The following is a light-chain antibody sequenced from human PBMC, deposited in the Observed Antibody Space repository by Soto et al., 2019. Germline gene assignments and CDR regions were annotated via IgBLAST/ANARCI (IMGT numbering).Light chain of an antibody. J-gene: IGLJ3*02. V-gene: IGLV1-40*01. Sequence: QSELTQPPSVSGAPGQRVTFSCTGSYSNIGAGYEVHWYQQVPGSAPKLLVSGHNNRPAGVPDRFFGSKSGSSASLTIIGLQAEDEADYYCQSFDNSASGSGVFGGGTKLTVL. CDR3: QSFDNSASGSGV. CDR1: YSNIGAGYE. CDR2: GHN.